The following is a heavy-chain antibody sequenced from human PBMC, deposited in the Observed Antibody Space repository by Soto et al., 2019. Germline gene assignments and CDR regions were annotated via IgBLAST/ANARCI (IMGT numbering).Heavy chain of an antibody. CDR2: ISYDGSNK. D-gene: IGHD6-13*01. CDR1: GFTFSSYA. J-gene: IGHJ4*02. CDR3: ARNDQQQLDLAAFDY. V-gene: IGHV3-30-3*01. Sequence: QVQLVESGGGVVQPGRSLRLSCAASGFTFSSYAMHWVRQAPGKGLEWVAVISYDGSNKYYADSVKSRFTISRDNSKNTLSLQMNSLRAEDTAVYYCARNDQQQLDLAAFDYWGQGTLVTVSS.